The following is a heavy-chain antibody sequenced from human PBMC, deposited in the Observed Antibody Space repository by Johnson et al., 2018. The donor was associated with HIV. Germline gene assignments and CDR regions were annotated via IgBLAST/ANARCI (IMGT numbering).Heavy chain of an antibody. CDR3: ARALTTDAFDI. J-gene: IGHJ3*02. D-gene: IGHD4-17*01. Sequence: VQLVESGGGLVQPGRSLRLSCAASGFTFSNHALHWVRQAPGKGLEWVASISYDGSYKYYADSVKGRFTISRDDSKNTLYLQMNSLRAEDTAVYYCARALTTDAFDIWGQGTMVTVSS. CDR2: ISYDGSYK. CDR1: GFTFSNHA. V-gene: IGHV3-30*04.